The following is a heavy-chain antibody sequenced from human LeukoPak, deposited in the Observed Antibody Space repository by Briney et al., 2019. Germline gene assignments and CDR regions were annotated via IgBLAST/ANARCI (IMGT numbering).Heavy chain of an antibody. D-gene: IGHD3-16*01. Sequence: QSGGSLRLSCAASGFTFSSYSMNWVRQAPGKGLEWVSYISSSSSTIYYADSVKGRFTISRDNAKNSLYLQMNSLRAEDTAVYYCARDGGQGADYWGQGTLVTVSS. CDR1: GFTFSSYS. J-gene: IGHJ4*02. CDR2: ISSSSSTI. CDR3: ARDGGQGADY. V-gene: IGHV3-48*01.